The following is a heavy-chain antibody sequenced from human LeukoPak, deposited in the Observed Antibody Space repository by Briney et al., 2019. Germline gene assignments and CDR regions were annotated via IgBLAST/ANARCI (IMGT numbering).Heavy chain of an antibody. J-gene: IGHJ4*02. V-gene: IGHV3-33*01. CDR3: ARATMVTSIEYYFAH. CDR2: SWYDDGGDK. CDR1: GFRLCSYG. D-gene: IGHD5-18*01. Sequence: VGSLRVSSAASGFRLCSYGMHSVRQAPGKRRGSVAVSWYDDGGDKYYVESVKGRFTIPRENSKNTLYLQLNSLKSEATARYYCARATMVTSIEYYFAHWGQGTMVTVPS.